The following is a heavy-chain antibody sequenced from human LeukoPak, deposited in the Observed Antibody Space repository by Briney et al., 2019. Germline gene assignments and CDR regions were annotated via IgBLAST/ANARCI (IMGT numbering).Heavy chain of an antibody. CDR1: GYTFSDFS. D-gene: IGHD3-22*01. J-gene: IGHJ4*02. CDR2: ISVRSNYR. V-gene: IGHV3-21*01. CDR3: VRLRRNSDRSGFYYYYDY. Sequence: PGGSLRLSCAASGYTFSDFSVNWARQAPGKGLEWVSSISVRSNYRYYADSVRGRFSISRDDARNSLYLQMNSLRAEDTAVYYCVRLRRNSDRSGFYYYYDYWGQGTLVTVSS.